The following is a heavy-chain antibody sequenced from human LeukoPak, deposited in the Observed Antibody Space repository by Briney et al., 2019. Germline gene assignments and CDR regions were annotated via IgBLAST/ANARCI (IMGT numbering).Heavy chain of an antibody. D-gene: IGHD2-2*01. V-gene: IGHV4-34*01. CDR2: INHSGST. CDR1: GGSFSGYY. CDR3: ARAGCSSTSCPIDY. J-gene: IGHJ4*02. Sequence: SETLSLTCTVYGGSFSGYYWSWIRQPPGKGLEWIGEINHSGSTNYNPSLKSRVTISVDTSKNQFSLKLSSVTAADTAVYYCARAGCSSTSCPIDYWGQGTLVTVSS.